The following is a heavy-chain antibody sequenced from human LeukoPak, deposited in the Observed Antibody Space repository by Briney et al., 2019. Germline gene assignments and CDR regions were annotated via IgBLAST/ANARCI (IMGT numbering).Heavy chain of an antibody. CDR3: ARGVAAAGTAYYYYYGMDV. Sequence: GGSLRLSCAASGFTFSSYAMHWVRQAPGKGLEWVAVISYDGSNKYYADSVKGRFTISRDNSKNTLYLQMNSLRAEDTAVHYCARGVAAAGTAYYYYYGMDVWGQGTTVTVSS. J-gene: IGHJ6*02. CDR2: ISYDGSNK. D-gene: IGHD6-13*01. V-gene: IGHV3-30-3*01. CDR1: GFTFSSYA.